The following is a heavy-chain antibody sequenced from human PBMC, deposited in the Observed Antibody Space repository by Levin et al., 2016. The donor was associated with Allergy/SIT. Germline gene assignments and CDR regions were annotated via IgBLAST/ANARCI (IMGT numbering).Heavy chain of an antibody. CDR2: IKQDGSQK. V-gene: IGHV3-7*04. D-gene: IGHD6-13*01. J-gene: IGHJ4*02. Sequence: VRQAPGKGLEWVANIKQDGSQKFYVDSVKGRFTISRDNAKNSLYLQMNSLRVEDTAVYYCARDLDAAGVLGYWGQGTVVTVSS. CDR3: ARDLDAAGVLGY.